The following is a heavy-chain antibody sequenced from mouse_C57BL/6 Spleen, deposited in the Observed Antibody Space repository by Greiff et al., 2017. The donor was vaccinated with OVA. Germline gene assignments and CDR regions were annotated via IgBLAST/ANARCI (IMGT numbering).Heavy chain of an antibody. Sequence: QVQLKQSGAELARPGASVKMSCKASGYTFTSYTMHWVKLRPGQGLEWIGYINPSSGYTKYNQKFKDKATLTADKSSSTAYMQLSSLTSEDSAVYYCARSYYYGTPYAMDYWGQGTSVTVSS. J-gene: IGHJ4*01. CDR1: GYTFTSYT. D-gene: IGHD1-1*01. CDR2: INPSSGYT. V-gene: IGHV1-4*01. CDR3: ARSYYYGTPYAMDY.